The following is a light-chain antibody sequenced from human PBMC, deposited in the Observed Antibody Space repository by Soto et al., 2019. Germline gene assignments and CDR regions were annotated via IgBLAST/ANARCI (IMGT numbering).Light chain of an antibody. CDR1: QTVSSS. V-gene: IGKV3-11*01. J-gene: IGKJ1*01. CDR2: EAS. CDR3: QQYRSWPRT. Sequence: EIVLTQSPATLSLSPGERATLSCRASQTVSSSLAWYQQKPGQAPRLLIYEASNRATGIPARFSGRGSGTEFTLTITSLRPEDFGVYYCQQYRSWPRTFGQGTKVDIK.